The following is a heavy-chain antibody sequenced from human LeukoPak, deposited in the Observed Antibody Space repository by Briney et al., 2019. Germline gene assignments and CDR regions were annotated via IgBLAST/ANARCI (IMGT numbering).Heavy chain of an antibody. CDR2: IYYSGST. D-gene: IGHD2-8*01. Sequence: ASETLSLTCTVSGGSISSYYWSWIRQPPGKGLEWIGYIYYSGSTNYNPSLKSRVTISVDTSKNQFSLKLSSVTAADTAVYYCARDVGFCTNGVCSDNWFDPWGQGTLVTVSS. J-gene: IGHJ5*02. CDR1: GGSISSYY. V-gene: IGHV4-59*12. CDR3: ARDVGFCTNGVCSDNWFDP.